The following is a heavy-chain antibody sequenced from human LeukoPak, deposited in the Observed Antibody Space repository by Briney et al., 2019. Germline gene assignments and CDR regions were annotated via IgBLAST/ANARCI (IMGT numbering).Heavy chain of an antibody. V-gene: IGHV4-34*01. D-gene: IGHD5-24*01. Sequence: PSETLSLTCAVYGGSFSGYYWSWIRQPPGKGLEWIGEINHSGSTNYNPSLKSRVTISVDTSKNQFSLKLSSVTAADTAVYYCARATGKYYYYYYMDVWGKGTTVTVSS. CDR2: INHSGST. CDR1: GGSFSGYY. CDR3: ARATGKYYYYYYMDV. J-gene: IGHJ6*03.